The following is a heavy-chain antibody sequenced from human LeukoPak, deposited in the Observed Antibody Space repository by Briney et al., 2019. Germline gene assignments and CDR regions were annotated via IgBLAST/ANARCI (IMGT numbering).Heavy chain of an antibody. D-gene: IGHD4-17*01. V-gene: IGHV1-69*04. J-gene: IGHJ4*02. CDR1: GGTFSSYA. CDR3: ARTGPSTVTMDPLDY. CDR2: IIPILGIA. Sequence: GASVKVSCKASGGTFSSYAISWVRQAPGQGLEWMGRIIPILGIANYAQKFQGRVTITADKSTSTAYMELSSPRSEDTAVYYCARTGPSTVTMDPLDYWGQGTLVAVSS.